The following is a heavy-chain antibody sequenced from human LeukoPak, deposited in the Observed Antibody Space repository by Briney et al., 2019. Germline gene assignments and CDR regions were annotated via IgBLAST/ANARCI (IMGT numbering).Heavy chain of an antibody. D-gene: IGHD3-10*01. Sequence: PGGSLRLSCAASGFTVSSNYMSWVRQARWKGMEWVSVIYSGGSTYYADSVKGRFTISRDNSKNTLYLQMNSLRAEDTAVYYCARDRQGYYGSGSYLITDYWGQGTLVTVSS. CDR2: IYSGGST. J-gene: IGHJ4*02. CDR3: ARDRQGYYGSGSYLITDY. V-gene: IGHV3-53*01. CDR1: GFTVSSNY.